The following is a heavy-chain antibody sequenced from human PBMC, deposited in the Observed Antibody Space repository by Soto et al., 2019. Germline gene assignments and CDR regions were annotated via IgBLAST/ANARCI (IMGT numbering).Heavy chain of an antibody. CDR1: GFTFSSYA. CDR3: EANHQGIIRDYYYYGMDV. Sequence: GGSLRLSCAASGFTFSSYAMSWVRQAPGKGLEWVSAISGSGGSTYYADSVKGRFTISRDNSKNTLYLQMNSLRAEDTAVYYCEANHQGIIRDYYYYGMDVWGQGTTVTVSS. J-gene: IGHJ6*02. CDR2: ISGSGGST. D-gene: IGHD3-3*01. V-gene: IGHV3-23*01.